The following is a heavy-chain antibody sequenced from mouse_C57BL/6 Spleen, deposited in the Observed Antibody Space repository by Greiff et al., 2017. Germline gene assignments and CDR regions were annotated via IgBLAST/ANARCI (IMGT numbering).Heavy chain of an antibody. V-gene: IGHV1-69*01. J-gene: IGHJ3*01. D-gene: IGHD1-1*01. Sequence: QFQLQQPGAELVMPGASVKLSCKASGYTFTSYWLHWVKQRPGQGLEWIGEIAPSDSYTNYNQKFKGKSTLTVDKSSSTAYMQLSSLTSEDSAVYDCVGGSSPFAYWGQGTLVTVSA. CDR1: GYTFTSYW. CDR3: VGGSSPFAY. CDR2: IAPSDSYT.